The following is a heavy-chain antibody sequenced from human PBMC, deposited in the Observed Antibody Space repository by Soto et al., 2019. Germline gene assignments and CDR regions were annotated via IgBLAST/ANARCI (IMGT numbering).Heavy chain of an antibody. CDR1: GFILCDLQ. V-gene: IGHV3-21*01. J-gene: IGHJ4*02. CDR3: ARDNLAFQGAFDL. Sequence: PGGSLRLACAASGFILCDLQVDGVRQAPGRGLEWLSSITGTSAFTHYADSIEGRFTISRDNPNNLLLLQMDNLRPEDTAVYYCARDNLAFQGAFDLWGQGTLVTVSS. CDR2: ITGTSAFT. D-gene: IGHD3-16*01.